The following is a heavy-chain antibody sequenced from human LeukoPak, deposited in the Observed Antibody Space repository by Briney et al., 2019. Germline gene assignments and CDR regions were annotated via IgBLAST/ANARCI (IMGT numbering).Heavy chain of an antibody. D-gene: IGHD2-8*01. CDR3: AKAPYCTNGVCYAFDI. V-gene: IGHV3-53*01. CDR2: IYSGGST. CDR1: GFTVSSNY. Sequence: GGSLRLSCAASGFTVSSNYMSWVRQAPGKGLEWVSVIYSGGSTYYADSVKGRFTISRDNSKNTLYLQMNSLRAEDTAVYYCAKAPYCTNGVCYAFDIWGQGTMVTVSS. J-gene: IGHJ3*02.